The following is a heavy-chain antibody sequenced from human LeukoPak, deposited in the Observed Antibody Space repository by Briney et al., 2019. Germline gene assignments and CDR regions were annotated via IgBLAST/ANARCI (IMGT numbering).Heavy chain of an antibody. CDR2: ISYDGSNK. J-gene: IGHJ4*02. D-gene: IGHD2-2*02. V-gene: IGHV3-30-3*01. CDR1: GFTFSSYA. CDR3: ASGGCSSTSCYTNYFDY. Sequence: PGGSLRLSCAASGFTFSSYAMHWVRQAPGKGLEWVAVISYDGSNKYYADSVKGRFTISRDNSKNTLYLQMNSLRAEDTAVYYCASGGCSSTSCYTNYFDYWGQGTLVTVSS.